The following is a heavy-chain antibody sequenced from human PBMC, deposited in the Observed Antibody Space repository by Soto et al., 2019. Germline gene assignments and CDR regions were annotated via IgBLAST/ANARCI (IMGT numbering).Heavy chain of an antibody. D-gene: IGHD4-17*01. CDR1: GFTFSSYG. V-gene: IGHV3-30*18. Sequence: QVQLVESGGGVVQPGRSLRLSCAASGFTFSSYGMHWVRQAPGKGLEWVAVISYDGSNKYYADSVKGRFTISRDNSKNTLYLQMNSLRAEDTAVYYCAKWSYGDRSTIDYWGQGTLVTVSS. CDR3: AKWSYGDRSTIDY. CDR2: ISYDGSNK. J-gene: IGHJ4*02.